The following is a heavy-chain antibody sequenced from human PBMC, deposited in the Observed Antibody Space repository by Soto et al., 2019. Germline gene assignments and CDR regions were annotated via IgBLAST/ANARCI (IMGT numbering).Heavy chain of an antibody. CDR3: ARGYYDFWSGAYYYYMDV. CDR2: MNPNSGNT. J-gene: IGHJ6*03. CDR1: GYTFTSYD. V-gene: IGHV1-8*01. D-gene: IGHD3-3*01. Sequence: ASVKVSCKASGYTFTSYDINWVRQATGQGLEWMGWMNPNSGNTGYAQKFQGRVTMTRNTSISTAYMELSSLRSEDTALYYCARGYYDFWSGAYYYYMDVWGKGTTVTVSS.